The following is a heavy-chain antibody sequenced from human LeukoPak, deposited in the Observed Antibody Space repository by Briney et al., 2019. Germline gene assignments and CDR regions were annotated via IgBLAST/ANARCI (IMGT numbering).Heavy chain of an antibody. CDR2: IRYDGSNK. CDR3: ARGSVANSWKRAAFDI. J-gene: IGHJ3*02. Sequence: GGSLRLSCAASGFTFSSYGMHWVRQAPGKGLEWVAFIRYDGSNKYYADSVKGRFTISRDNSKNTLYLEMNSLRAEDTAVYYCARGSVANSWKRAAFDIWGQGTMVTVSS. V-gene: IGHV3-30*02. CDR1: GFTFSSYG. D-gene: IGHD4/OR15-4a*01.